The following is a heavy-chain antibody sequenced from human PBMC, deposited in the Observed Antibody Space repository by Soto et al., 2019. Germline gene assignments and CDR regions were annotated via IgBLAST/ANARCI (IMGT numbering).Heavy chain of an antibody. D-gene: IGHD2-15*01. J-gene: IGHJ6*02. CDR3: AKERGSVEGYYYYGMDV. CDR2: ISGSGGST. Sequence: GGSLRLSXAASGFTFSSYAMSWVRQAPGKGLEWVSAISGSGGSTYYADSVKGRFTISRDNSKNTLYLQMNSLRAEDTAVYYCAKERGSVEGYYYYGMDVWGQGTTVTVSS. V-gene: IGHV3-23*01. CDR1: GFTFSSYA.